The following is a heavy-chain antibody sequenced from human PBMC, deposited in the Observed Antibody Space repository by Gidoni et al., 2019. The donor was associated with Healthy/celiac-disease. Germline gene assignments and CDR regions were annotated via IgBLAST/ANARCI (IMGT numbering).Heavy chain of an antibody. J-gene: IGHJ2*01. D-gene: IGHD6-6*01. Sequence: EVQLVESGGGLVQPGRSLRLSCTASGFTFGAYAMSWVRQAPGKGLELVGFIRSKAYGGTTEYAASVKGRFTISRDDSKSIAYLQMNSLKTEDTAVYYCTRGIAAHLYWYFDLWGRGTLVTVSS. CDR2: IRSKAYGGTT. V-gene: IGHV3-49*04. CDR1: GFTFGAYA. CDR3: TRGIAAHLYWYFDL.